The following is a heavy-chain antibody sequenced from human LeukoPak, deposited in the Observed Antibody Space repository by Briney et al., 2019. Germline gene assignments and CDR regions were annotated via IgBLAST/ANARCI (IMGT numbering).Heavy chain of an antibody. CDR3: ARHFGYYDSSGPPDAFDI. D-gene: IGHD3-22*01. Sequence: SETLSLTCTVSGGSISSYYWSRIRQPPGEGLEWIGYIYYSGGTNYNPSLKGRVTISVDTSKNQFSLKLSSVAAADTAVYYCARHFGYYDSSGPPDAFDIWGQGTMVTVSS. CDR2: IYYSGGT. V-gene: IGHV4-59*08. J-gene: IGHJ3*02. CDR1: GGSISSYY.